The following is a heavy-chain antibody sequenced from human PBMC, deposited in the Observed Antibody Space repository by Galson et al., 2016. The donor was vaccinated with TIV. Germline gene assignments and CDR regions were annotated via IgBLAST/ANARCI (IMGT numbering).Heavy chain of an antibody. J-gene: IGHJ4*02. CDR3: ARQGPTKGSLGY. D-gene: IGHD1-26*01. CDR1: GYTFTSLW. V-gene: IGHV5-51*01. Sequence: QSGAEVKKPGESLKISCKASGYTFTSLWIGWVRRVPGKGLEWMGIMYPGDSDTIYSPSFQGQVTISADKSISTVYLQWSSLKASDAAMYHCARQGPTKGSLGYWGQGTLLTVSS. CDR2: MYPGDSDT.